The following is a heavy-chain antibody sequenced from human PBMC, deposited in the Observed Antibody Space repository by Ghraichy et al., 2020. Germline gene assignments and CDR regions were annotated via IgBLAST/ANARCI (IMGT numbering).Heavy chain of an antibody. CDR2: INYSGRT. J-gene: IGHJ3*02. V-gene: IGHV4-39*07. CDR1: GGSISSSGYY. CDR3: ARTVPAANNDAFDI. Sequence: LTCTVSGGSISSSGYYWGWIRQPPGKGLEWIASINYSGRTYYNPSLKSRVTISVDTSKNQVSLKLNSVTAADTAVYNCARTVPAANNDAFDIWGQGTMVTVSS. D-gene: IGHD2-2*01.